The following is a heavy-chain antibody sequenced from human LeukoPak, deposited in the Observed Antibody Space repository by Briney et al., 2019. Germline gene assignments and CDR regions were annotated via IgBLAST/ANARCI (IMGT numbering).Heavy chain of an antibody. CDR1: GFTVGSYR. Sequence: PGGSLRPSCAASGFTVGSYRMNWARQAPGKGLEWVSSISSSSSYIYYADSVKGRFTISRDNAKNSLYLQTNSLRAEDTAVYYCARAFGVNSSCWYWGYWGRGTLVTVSS. D-gene: IGHD6-19*01. J-gene: IGHJ4*02. V-gene: IGHV3-21*01. CDR3: ARAFGVNSSCWYWGY. CDR2: ISSSSSYI.